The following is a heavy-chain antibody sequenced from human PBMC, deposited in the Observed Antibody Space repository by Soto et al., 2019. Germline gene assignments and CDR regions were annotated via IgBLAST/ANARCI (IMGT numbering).Heavy chain of an antibody. D-gene: IGHD1-26*01. J-gene: IGHJ6*02. CDR2: LSNSGGST. CDR3: AKEVTSGSYSHYYYGLDV. Sequence: EVQLLESGGGLVQPGGSLRLSCAASGFIFNNYALNWVRQAPGKGLEWVSGLSNSGGSTYYADSVKGRFTISRDNSKNALYLQMNSLRVEDTAVYYCAKEVTSGSYSHYYYGLDVWGQGTTVTVSS. V-gene: IGHV3-23*01. CDR1: GFIFNNYA.